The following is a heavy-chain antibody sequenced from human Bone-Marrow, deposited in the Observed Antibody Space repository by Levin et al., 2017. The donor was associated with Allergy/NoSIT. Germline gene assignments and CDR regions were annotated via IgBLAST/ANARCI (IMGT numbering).Heavy chain of an antibody. CDR3: AKDYQGYTNY. CDR1: GFPFSSYS. V-gene: IGHV3-30*18. Sequence: GESLKISCAASGFPFSSYSMHWVRQAPGKGLEWVALTSPDGSNKYYADSVKGRFTISRDNSKNTLYLQMNSLRAEDTAVYFCAKDYQGYTNYWGQGTLVTVSP. D-gene: IGHD5-24*01. J-gene: IGHJ4*02. CDR2: TSPDGSNK.